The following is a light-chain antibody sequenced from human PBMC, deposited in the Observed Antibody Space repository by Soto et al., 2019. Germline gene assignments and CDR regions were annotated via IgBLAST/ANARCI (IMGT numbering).Light chain of an antibody. Sequence: DIQMTQSPSSLSASVGDRVTITCRASQSISTYLNWYQQKVGKAPKLLIYAASSLQRGVPSRFSGSGSGTDFTLTSSSLQPEDFATYYCPQSYSTPRTFGQGTKLEIK. V-gene: IGKV1-39*01. J-gene: IGKJ2*02. CDR3: PQSYSTPRT. CDR1: QSISTY. CDR2: AAS.